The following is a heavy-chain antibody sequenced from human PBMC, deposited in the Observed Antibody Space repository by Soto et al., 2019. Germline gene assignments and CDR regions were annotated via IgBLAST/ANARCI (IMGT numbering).Heavy chain of an antibody. Sequence: SETLSLTCTVSGGSISSYYWSWIRQPPGKGLGWIGHIYYSGSTNYNPSLKSRVTISVDTSKNQFSLKLSSVTAADTAVYYCAGKDDFWTKEQDVWGQGTTVTVSS. D-gene: IGHD3-3*01. CDR1: GGSISSYY. V-gene: IGHV4-59*01. CDR2: IYYSGST. J-gene: IGHJ6*02. CDR3: AGKDDFWTKEQDV.